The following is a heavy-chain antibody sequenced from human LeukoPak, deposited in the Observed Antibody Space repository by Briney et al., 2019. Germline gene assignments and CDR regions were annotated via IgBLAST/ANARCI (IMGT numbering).Heavy chain of an antibody. CDR3: AKRGAYPNWFDP. CDR1: GFTFNDYA. CDR2: ITGSGFST. J-gene: IGHJ5*02. V-gene: IGHV3-23*01. D-gene: IGHD3-16*01. Sequence: SGGSLRLSCAASGFTFNDYAMSWVRQAPGKGLEWVSGITGSGFSTYYADSLKGRFTISRDNSKNTFYLQMNSLRAEDTAVYYCAKRGAYPNWFDPWGQGTLVTVSS.